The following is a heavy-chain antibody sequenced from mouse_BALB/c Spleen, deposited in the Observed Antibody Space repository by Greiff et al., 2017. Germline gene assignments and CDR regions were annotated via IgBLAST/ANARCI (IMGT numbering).Heavy chain of an antibody. V-gene: IGHV1-84*02. CDR1: GYTFTDYY. J-gene: IGHJ2*01. CDR3: ASYRYDGYFDY. D-gene: IGHD2-14*01. CDR2: IYPGSGNT. Sequence: LQESGPELVKPGASVKISCKASGYTFTDYYINWVKQKPGQGLEWIGWIYPGSGNTKYNEKFKGKATLTVDTSSSTAYMQLSSLTSEDTAVYFCASYRYDGYFDYWGQGTTLTVSS.